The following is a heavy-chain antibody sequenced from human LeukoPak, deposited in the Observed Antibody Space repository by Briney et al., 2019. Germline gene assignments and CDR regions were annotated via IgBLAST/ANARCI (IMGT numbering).Heavy chain of an antibody. Sequence: GGSLRLSCAASGFTVSSNYMSWVRQAPGKGLEWVSVIYSGGSTYYADSVKGRFTISRDNSKNTLYLQMNSQRAEDTAVYYCARDPRGTWIQSQNYYYYYMDVWGKGTTVTVSS. J-gene: IGHJ6*03. CDR1: GFTVSSNY. V-gene: IGHV3-53*01. CDR2: IYSGGST. CDR3: ARDPRGTWIQSQNYYYYYMDV. D-gene: IGHD5-18*01.